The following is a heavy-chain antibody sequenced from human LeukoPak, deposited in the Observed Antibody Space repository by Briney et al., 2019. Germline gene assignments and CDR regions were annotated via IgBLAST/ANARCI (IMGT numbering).Heavy chain of an antibody. J-gene: IGHJ4*02. CDR2: GYSGGNI. V-gene: IGHV3-53*01. D-gene: IGHD2-15*01. Sequence: HPGGSLRLSCAASGFTVSSTYMSWVRKAPGKGLEWVWVGYSGGNIYYIDSVKGRFTISRDTSKNTLYLQMNSLRAEDTAVYYCASRHCSGGGCYFAGADPFDYWGQGILVTVSS. CDR1: GFTVSSTY. CDR3: ASRHCSGGGCYFAGADPFDY.